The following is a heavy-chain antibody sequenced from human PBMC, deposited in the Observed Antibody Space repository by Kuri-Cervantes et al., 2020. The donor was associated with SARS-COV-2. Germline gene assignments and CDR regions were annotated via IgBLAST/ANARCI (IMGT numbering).Heavy chain of an antibody. CDR3: ARILPSRYGKNFDY. D-gene: IGHD2-2*01. CDR1: GGSISSGDYY. CDR2: IYYSGST. V-gene: IGHV4-30-4*01. Sequence: LRLSCTVSGGSISSGDYYWSWIRQPPGKGLEWIGYIYYSGSTYYNPPLKSRVTISVDTSKNQFSLKLSSVTAADTAVYYCARILPSRYGKNFDYWGQGTLVTVSS. J-gene: IGHJ4*02.